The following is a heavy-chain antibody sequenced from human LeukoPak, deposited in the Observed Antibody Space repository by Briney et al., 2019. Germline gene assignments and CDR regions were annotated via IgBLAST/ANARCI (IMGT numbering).Heavy chain of an antibody. V-gene: IGHV3-21*04. J-gene: IGHJ4*02. D-gene: IGHD3-10*01. CDR2: FTSMSRTI. CDR3: AKDGNRVGPLMVRGN. CDR1: GFTFSRYS. Sequence: PGGSLRLSCAASGFTFSRYSMTWVRQAPGKGLEWVSSFTSMSRTIYYADSVKGRFTISRDNSKNTLYLQMNSLRAEDTAVYYCAKDGNRVGPLMVRGNWGQGTLVTVSS.